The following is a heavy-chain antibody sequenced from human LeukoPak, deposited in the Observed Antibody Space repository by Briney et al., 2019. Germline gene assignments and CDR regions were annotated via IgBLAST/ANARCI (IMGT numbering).Heavy chain of an antibody. J-gene: IGHJ4*02. CDR3: AKPSGSGVDY. V-gene: IGHV3-30*02. CDR2: IRSDGYHT. D-gene: IGHD1-26*01. Sequence: GGSLRLSCGASGFIFDTHDMHWVRQAPGKGLEWVAFIRSDGYHTYYADSVKGRFTITRDNSKNTLYLQMNSLRLDDMGVYYCAKPSGSGVDYWGRGTRVTVSS. CDR1: GFIFDTHD.